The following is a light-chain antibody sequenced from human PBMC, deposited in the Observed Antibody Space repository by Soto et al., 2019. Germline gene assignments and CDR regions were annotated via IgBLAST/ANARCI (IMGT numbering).Light chain of an antibody. CDR3: QQTYCTPWT. V-gene: IGKV1-39*01. J-gene: IGKJ1*01. Sequence: DIQMTQSPSSLSASIGDRVTITCRASQRISEFLNWYQQKPGQPPRLLIYSTSSFGSGVPSRFSGSVSGTLFSLSISNLQPADVATYSSQQTYCTPWTFGQGTRVDIK. CDR2: STS. CDR1: QRISEF.